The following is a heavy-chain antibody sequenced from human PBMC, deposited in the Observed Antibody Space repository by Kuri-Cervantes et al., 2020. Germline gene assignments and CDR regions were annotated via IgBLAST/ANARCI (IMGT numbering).Heavy chain of an antibody. J-gene: IGHJ4*02. Sequence: LSLTCAASGFTFSSYAMSWVRQAPGEGLEWVSGISGSGGSTYYADSVKGRFTISRDNSKNTLYLQMNSLRAEDTAVYYCAREMYSSSPFDYWGQGTLVTVSS. CDR2: ISGSGGST. CDR3: AREMYSSSPFDY. CDR1: GFTFSSYA. V-gene: IGHV3-23*01. D-gene: IGHD6-13*01.